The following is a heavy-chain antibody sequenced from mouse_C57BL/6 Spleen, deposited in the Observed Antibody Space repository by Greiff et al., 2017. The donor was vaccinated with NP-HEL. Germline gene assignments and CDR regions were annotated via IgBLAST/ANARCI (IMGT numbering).Heavy chain of an antibody. V-gene: IGHV1-82*01. J-gene: IGHJ1*03. Sequence: QVQLQQSGPELVKPGASVKISCKASGYAFSSSWMNWVKQRPGKGLEWIGRIYPGDGDTNYNGKFKGKATLTADKSSSTAYMQLSSLTSEDSAVYFCAREDDYGSSSLDVWGTGTTVTVSS. CDR2: IYPGDGDT. D-gene: IGHD1-1*01. CDR1: GYAFSSSW. CDR3: AREDDYGSSSLDV.